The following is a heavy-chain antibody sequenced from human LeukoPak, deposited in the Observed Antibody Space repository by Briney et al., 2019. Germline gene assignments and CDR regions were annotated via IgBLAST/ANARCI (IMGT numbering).Heavy chain of an antibody. Sequence: PGGSLRLSWAASGFTFSSHSMNWVRQAPGKGLEWVSSISSSSSYIYYADSVKGRFTISRDNAKNSLYLQMNSLRAEDTAVYYCAREVWSESYHPFDAFDIWGQGTMVTVSS. V-gene: IGHV3-21*01. CDR3: AREVWSESYHPFDAFDI. D-gene: IGHD1-26*01. CDR1: GFTFSSHS. J-gene: IGHJ3*02. CDR2: ISSSSSYI.